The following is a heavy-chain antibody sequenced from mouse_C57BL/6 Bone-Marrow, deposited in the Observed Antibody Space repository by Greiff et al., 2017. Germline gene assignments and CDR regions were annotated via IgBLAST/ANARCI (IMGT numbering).Heavy chain of an antibody. CDR1: GYTFTDYY. D-gene: IGHD1-1*01. V-gene: IGHV1-26*01. Sequence: EVQLQQSGPELVKPGASVKISCKASGYTFTDYYMNWVKQRHGKSLEWIGDINPNNGGTSYNQKFKGKATLTVDKSSSTAYMELGSLTSEDSAVYYCARRNSTVVADWYLEVWGKGTTVTVSS. CDR2: INPNNGGT. CDR3: ARRNSTVVADWYLEV. J-gene: IGHJ1*03.